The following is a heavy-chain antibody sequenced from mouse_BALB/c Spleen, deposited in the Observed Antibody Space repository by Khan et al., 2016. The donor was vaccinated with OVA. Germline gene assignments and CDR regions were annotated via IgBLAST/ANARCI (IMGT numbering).Heavy chain of an antibody. V-gene: IGHV5-17*02. Sequence: EVQLQESGGGLVQPGGSRKLSCVASGFTFTSFGMHWVRQAPEKGLEWVAYISGDSSTVYYTDTVKGRFTISRDNPKNTLFLQMTSIRSEDMAIYYCARSYFYGYYFDQWGQGTTLTVSS. CDR3: ARSYFYGYYFDQ. D-gene: IGHD1-1*01. CDR1: GFTFTSFG. J-gene: IGHJ2*01. CDR2: ISGDSSTV.